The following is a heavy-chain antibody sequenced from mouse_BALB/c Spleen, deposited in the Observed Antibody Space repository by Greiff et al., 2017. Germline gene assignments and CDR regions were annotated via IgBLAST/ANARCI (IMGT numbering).Heavy chain of an antibody. CDR3: ARPPYGNYVTMDY. V-gene: IGHV5-12-1*01. J-gene: IGHJ4*01. CDR2: ISSGGGST. Sequence: EVMLVESGGGLVKPGGSLKLSCAASGFAFSSYDMSWVRQTPEKRLEWVAYISSGGGSTYYPDTVKGRFTISRDNAKNTLYLQMSSLKSEDTAMYYCARPPYGNYVTMDYWGQGTSVTVSS. CDR1: GFAFSSYD. D-gene: IGHD2-10*02.